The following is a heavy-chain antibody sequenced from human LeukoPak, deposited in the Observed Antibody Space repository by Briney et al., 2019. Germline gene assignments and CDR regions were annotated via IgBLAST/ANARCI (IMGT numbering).Heavy chain of an antibody. J-gene: IGHJ4*02. CDR2: IYYSGST. V-gene: IGHV4-39*01. CDR3: ARSTQWLVPLSI. D-gene: IGHD6-19*01. CDR1: GGSISSSSYY. Sequence: SETLSLTCTVSGGSISSSSYYWGWIRQPPGTGLEWIGSIYYSGSTYYNPSLKSRVTISVDTSKNQFSLKLSSVTAADTAVYYCARSTQWLVPLSIWGQGTLVTVSS.